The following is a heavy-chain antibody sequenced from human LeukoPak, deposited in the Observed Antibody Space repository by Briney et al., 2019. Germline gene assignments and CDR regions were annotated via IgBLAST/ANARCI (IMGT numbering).Heavy chain of an antibody. D-gene: IGHD3-10*01. CDR2: IKQDGSEK. J-gene: IGHJ4*02. V-gene: IGHV3-7*01. CDR3: VGWSGDNFNY. Sequence: PGGSLRLSCAASGFIFSNSWMSWIRQPPGKGLEWVAHIKQDGSEKYYVDSVKGRFTISRDNAQSSLYLQMNSLRAEDTAMFYCVGWSGDNFNYWGQGTLVTVSS. CDR1: GFIFSNSW.